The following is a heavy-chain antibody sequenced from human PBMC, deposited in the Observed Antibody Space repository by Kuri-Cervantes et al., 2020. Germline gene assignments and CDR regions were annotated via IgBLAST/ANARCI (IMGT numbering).Heavy chain of an antibody. CDR3: ASSQGSYCGGDCYSRLAFDI. Sequence: SVKVSCKASGYTFTYCYLHWVRQAPGQGLEWMGGIIPIFGTANYAQKFQGRVTITTDESTSTAYMELSSLRSEDTAVYYCASSQGSYCGGDCYSRLAFDIWGQGTMVTVSS. D-gene: IGHD2-21*02. CDR2: IIPIFGTA. CDR1: GYTFTYCY. V-gene: IGHV1-69*05. J-gene: IGHJ3*02.